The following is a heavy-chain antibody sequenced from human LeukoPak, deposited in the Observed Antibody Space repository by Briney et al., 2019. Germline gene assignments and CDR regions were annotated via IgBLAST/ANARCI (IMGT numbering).Heavy chain of an antibody. CDR1: GFTFSSYA. CDR2: ISGSGGST. D-gene: IGHD3-22*01. J-gene: IGHJ4*02. CDR3: AKDRDYYDSSGYFDY. Sequence: SGGSLRLSCAASGFTFSSYAMSWVRQAPGKGLEWASAISGSGGSTYYADSVKGRFTISRDNSKNTLYLQMNSLRAEDTAVYYCAKDRDYYDSSGYFDYWRQGTLVTVSS. V-gene: IGHV3-23*01.